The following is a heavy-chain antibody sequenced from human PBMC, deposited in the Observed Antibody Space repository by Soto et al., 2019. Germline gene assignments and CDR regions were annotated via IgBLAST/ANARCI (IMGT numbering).Heavy chain of an antibody. D-gene: IGHD2-8*01. CDR1: GFTFSRYG. V-gene: IGHV3-30*18. CDR3: AKDLRDTNPDTKRKDASVI. CDR2: IAYDGSDT. Sequence: QVHLVESGGGVVQPGRSLRLSCAASGFTFSRYGMHWVRQAPGKGLEWVAFIAYDGSDTYYVDSVRGRFTISRDSSKKTLYLQMDSLRDEDTAVYFFAKDLRDTNPDTKRKDASVIWGHGTRVTVSS. J-gene: IGHJ3*02.